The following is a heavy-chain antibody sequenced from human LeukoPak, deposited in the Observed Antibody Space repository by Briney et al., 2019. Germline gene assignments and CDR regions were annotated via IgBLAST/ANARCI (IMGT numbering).Heavy chain of an antibody. CDR2: IYTSGST. CDR1: GGSISSYY. Sequence: SETLSLTCTVSGGSISSYYWSWIRQPAGKGLEWIGRIYTSGSTNYNPSLKSRVTISVDTSKNQFSLKLSSVTAADTAVYYCARDRLPGWYYDSSGSLDYWGQGTLVTVSS. D-gene: IGHD3-22*01. V-gene: IGHV4-4*07. CDR3: ARDRLPGWYYDSSGSLDY. J-gene: IGHJ4*02.